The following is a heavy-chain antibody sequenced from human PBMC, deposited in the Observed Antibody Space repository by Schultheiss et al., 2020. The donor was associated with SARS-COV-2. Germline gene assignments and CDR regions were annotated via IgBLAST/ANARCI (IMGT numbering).Heavy chain of an antibody. Sequence: GGSLRLSCAASGFTFNNAWMNWVRQAPWKGLEWVGRIKSKTDGGTTDYAAPVKGRFTISRDDSKSIAYLQMNSLKTEDTAVYYCTRDHYGSGSYYNDYFDYWGQGTLVTVSS. CDR1: GFTFNNAW. CDR2: IKSKTDGGTT. D-gene: IGHD3-10*01. J-gene: IGHJ4*02. V-gene: IGHV3-15*07. CDR3: TRDHYGSGSYYNDYFDY.